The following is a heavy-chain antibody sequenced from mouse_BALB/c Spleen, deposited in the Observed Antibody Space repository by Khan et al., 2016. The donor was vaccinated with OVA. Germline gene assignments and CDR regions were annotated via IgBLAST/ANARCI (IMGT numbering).Heavy chain of an antibody. CDR3: VGSGYASFAF. D-gene: IGHD1-1*02. J-gene: IGHJ3*01. CDR2: IFPNSGAN. V-gene: IGHV1S29*02. CDR1: GYTFTDFN. Sequence: VQLQQSGPELVKPGASVKISCKASGYTFTDFNLDWVRQSQGRSLEWIGYIFPNSGANGYNKKFKTTATLTVDTSSSTAYNELRRLTSEDSAVDYCVGSGYASFAFWGQGTLVTVSA.